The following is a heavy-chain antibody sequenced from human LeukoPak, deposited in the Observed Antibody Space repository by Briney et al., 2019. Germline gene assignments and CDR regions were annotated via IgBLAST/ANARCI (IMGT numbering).Heavy chain of an antibody. J-gene: IGHJ4*02. V-gene: IGHV3-23*01. Sequence: GGSLRLSCAASGFSFSSYAMSWARQAPGKGLEWVSAISGSRGATYYADSVRGRFTISRDNSKNTLYLQMNSLRAEDTALYYCAKSYDSSGFYLPYWGQGTLVTVSS. CDR1: GFSFSSYA. D-gene: IGHD3-22*01. CDR3: AKSYDSSGFYLPY. CDR2: ISGSRGAT.